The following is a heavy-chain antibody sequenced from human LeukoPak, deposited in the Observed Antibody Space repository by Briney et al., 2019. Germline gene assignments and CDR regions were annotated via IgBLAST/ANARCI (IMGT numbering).Heavy chain of an antibody. D-gene: IGHD6-25*01. CDR3: ARDRGSGSNDY. Sequence: SVKVSCKASGYTFTSYGISWVRQAPGQGLEWMGRIIPILGIANYAQKFQGRVTITADKSTSTAYMELSSLRSEDTAVYYCARDRGSGSNDYWGQGTLVTVSS. CDR1: GYTFTSYG. CDR2: IIPILGIA. J-gene: IGHJ4*02. V-gene: IGHV1-69*04.